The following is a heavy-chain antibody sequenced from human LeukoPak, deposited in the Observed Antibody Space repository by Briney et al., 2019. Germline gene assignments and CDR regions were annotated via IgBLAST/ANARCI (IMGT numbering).Heavy chain of an antibody. J-gene: IGHJ4*02. CDR3: ARGKRWLQFRDY. CDR2: INHSGSA. Sequence: SETLSLTCAVYGGSFSGYYWSWIRQPPGKGLEWIGEINHSGSANYNPSLKSRVTISVDTSKNQFSLKLSSVTAADTAVYYCARGKRWLQFRDYWGQGTLVTVSS. V-gene: IGHV4-34*01. D-gene: IGHD5-24*01. CDR1: GGSFSGYY.